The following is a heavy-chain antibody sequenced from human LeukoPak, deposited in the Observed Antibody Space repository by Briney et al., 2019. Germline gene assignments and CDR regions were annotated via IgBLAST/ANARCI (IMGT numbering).Heavy chain of an antibody. Sequence: GSLRLSCAASGFTVSSNYMSWVRQAPGKGLEWISYIRSSHNTIHYADSVKGRFTISSDNAKNSLFLQMNTLRAEDTAVYYCARTGLGMYSFDYWGQGTLVTVSS. D-gene: IGHD3/OR15-3a*01. CDR2: IRSSHNTI. CDR3: ARTGLGMYSFDY. J-gene: IGHJ4*02. CDR1: GFTVSSNY. V-gene: IGHV3-48*01.